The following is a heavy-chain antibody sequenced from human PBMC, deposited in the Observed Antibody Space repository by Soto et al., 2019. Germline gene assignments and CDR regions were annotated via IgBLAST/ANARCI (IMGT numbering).Heavy chain of an antibody. CDR3: ARVRHINAFDI. V-gene: IGHV4-30-4*01. CDR2: IYNSGST. CDR1: GGSISSGDYY. J-gene: IGHJ3*02. Sequence: QVQLQESGPGLVKPSQTLSLTCTVPGGSISSGDYYWSWIRQPPGKGLEWIGYIYNSGSTYYNPSLKSRVTISVDTSKKQISLKLSSVTAADTAVYYCARVRHINAFDIWGQGTMVTVSS. D-gene: IGHD1-20*01.